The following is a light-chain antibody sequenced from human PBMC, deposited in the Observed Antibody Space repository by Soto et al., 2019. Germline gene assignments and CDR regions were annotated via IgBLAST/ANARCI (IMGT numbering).Light chain of an antibody. CDR3: QQSYSTLGT. Sequence: DIQMTKPTSSRSAAVGERVTIACRASQSISSYLNWYQQKPGTAPKLLIYAASSLQSGVPSRFSGSGSGTDVTLTISSLQPEDVATYYGQQSYSTLGTVGQGTKVDIK. V-gene: IGKV1-39*01. CDR1: QSISSY. CDR2: AAS. J-gene: IGKJ1*01.